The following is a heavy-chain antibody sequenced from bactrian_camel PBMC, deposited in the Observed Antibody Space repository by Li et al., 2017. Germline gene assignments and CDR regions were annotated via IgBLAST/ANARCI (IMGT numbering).Heavy chain of an antibody. Sequence: EVQLVESGGGSVLAGGSLTLSCVASGYTSSGFCMAWFRQVPKKEREGVACIDRFAATTYADSVNGRFTISKDNAKTTLLLQLNSLKPADTAMYYCAADYGLQRPHLPASWYTVWGQGTQVTVS. CDR3: AADYGLQRPHLPASWYTV. CDR1: GYTSSGFC. J-gene: IGHJ4*01. V-gene: IGHV3S31*01. CDR2: IDRFAATT. D-gene: IGHD5*01.